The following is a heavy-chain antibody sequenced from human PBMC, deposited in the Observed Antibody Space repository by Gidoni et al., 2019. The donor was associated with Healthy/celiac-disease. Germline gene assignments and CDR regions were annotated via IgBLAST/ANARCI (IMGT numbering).Heavy chain of an antibody. CDR2: IKQDGSEK. J-gene: IGHJ4*02. V-gene: IGHV3-7*03. D-gene: IGHD5-12*01. CDR3: ARIGGYDFGSFDY. Sequence: EVQLVESGGGLVQPGGSLRLSCAASGFTFSSYWMSWVRQAPGKGLEWVANIKQDGSEKYYVDSVKGRFTISRDNAKNSLYLQMNSLRAEDTAVYYCARIGGYDFGSFDYWGQGTLVTVSS. CDR1: GFTFSSYW.